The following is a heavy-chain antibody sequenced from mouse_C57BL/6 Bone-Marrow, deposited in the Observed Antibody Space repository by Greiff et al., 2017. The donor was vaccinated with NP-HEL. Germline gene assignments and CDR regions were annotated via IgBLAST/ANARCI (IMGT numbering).Heavy chain of an antibody. Sequence: QVQLQQPGAELVMPGASVKLSCKASGYTFTSYWMHWVKQRPGQGLEWIGEIDPSDSYTNYNQKFKGKSTLTVDKSSSTAYMQLSSLTSEDSAVYYCAGGLRQSWFAYWGQGTLVTVSA. D-gene: IGHD3-2*02. V-gene: IGHV1-69*01. CDR2: IDPSDSYT. CDR1: GYTFTSYW. CDR3: AGGLRQSWFAY. J-gene: IGHJ3*01.